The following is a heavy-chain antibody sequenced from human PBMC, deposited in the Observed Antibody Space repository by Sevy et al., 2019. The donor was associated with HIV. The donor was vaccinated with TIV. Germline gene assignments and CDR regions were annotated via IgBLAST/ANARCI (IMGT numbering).Heavy chain of an antibody. V-gene: IGHV3-74*01. Sequence: GGSLRRSCTASGFTFSKSWMHWVRQVPGKGLQWVSRVKTDGSGTIYADSVKGRFIISRDNAKNTVYLQMNSLRAEDTAVYFCVRDSGSYSLFDYWGQGTLVTVSS. J-gene: IGHJ4*02. D-gene: IGHD3-10*01. CDR3: VRDSGSYSLFDY. CDR2: VKTDGSGT. CDR1: GFTFSKSW.